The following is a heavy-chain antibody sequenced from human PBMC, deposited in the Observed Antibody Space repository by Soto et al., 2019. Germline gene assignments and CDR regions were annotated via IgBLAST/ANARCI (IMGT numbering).Heavy chain of an antibody. V-gene: IGHV4-61*01. CDR1: GGSVSSGSYY. D-gene: IGHD6-13*01. CDR3: ARGDSSRWYVVDY. CDR2: IYYSGST. J-gene: IGHJ4*02. Sequence: QVQLQESGPGLVKPSETLSLTCTVSGGSVSSGSYYWSWIRQPPGKGLEWIGYIYYSGSTNYNPSLRSRITISVDTSKNQFSLKLSSVTAADTAVYYCARGDSSRWYVVDYWGQGTLVTVSS.